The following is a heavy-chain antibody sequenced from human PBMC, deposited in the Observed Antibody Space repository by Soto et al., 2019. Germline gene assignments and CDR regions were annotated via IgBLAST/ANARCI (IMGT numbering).Heavy chain of an antibody. CDR2: ISGSGGST. CDR1: GFTFSSYA. D-gene: IGHD3-22*01. Sequence: GSLRLSCAASGFTFSSYAMSWVRQAPGKGLEWVSAISGSGGSTYYADSVKGRFTISRDNSKNTLYLQMNSLRAEDTGVYYCAKACVSERITMILANYYDYGMDVWGQGTTVTVSS. V-gene: IGHV3-23*01. J-gene: IGHJ6*02. CDR3: AKACVSERITMILANYYDYGMDV.